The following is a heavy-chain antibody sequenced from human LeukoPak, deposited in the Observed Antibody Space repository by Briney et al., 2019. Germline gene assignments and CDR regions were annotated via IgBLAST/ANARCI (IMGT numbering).Heavy chain of an antibody. CDR2: VSYTGST. CDR3: AKTAKYYYGSETYYFFEY. D-gene: IGHD3-10*01. Sequence: SETLSLTCTVSGGSISRYYWSWIRQHPGNGLEWIGYVSYTGSTTYNSSLKSRVTISLDTSQNQFSLKLTSVTPADTAVYYCAKTAKYYYGSETYYFFEYWGQGTLVTVSS. V-gene: IGHV4-59*01. CDR1: GGSISRYY. J-gene: IGHJ4*02.